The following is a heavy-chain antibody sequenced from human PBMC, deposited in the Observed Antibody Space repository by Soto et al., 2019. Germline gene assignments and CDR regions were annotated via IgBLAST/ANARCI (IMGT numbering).Heavy chain of an antibody. Sequence: ASVKVSCKVSGYTLTELSMHWVRQAPGQGLEWMGWISAYNGNTNYAQKLQGRVTMTTDTSTSTAYMELRSLRSDDTAVYYCARVPLPYCSSTSCYGGNWFDPWGQGTLVTVSS. D-gene: IGHD2-2*01. J-gene: IGHJ5*02. CDR2: ISAYNGNT. CDR1: GYTLTELS. V-gene: IGHV1-18*01. CDR3: ARVPLPYCSSTSCYGGNWFDP.